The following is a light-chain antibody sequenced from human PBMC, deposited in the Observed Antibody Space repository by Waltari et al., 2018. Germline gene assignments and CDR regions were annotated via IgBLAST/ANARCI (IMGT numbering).Light chain of an antibody. Sequence: DIQMTQSPSLLSASVGDRVTITCRASQDIHKYLVWYQQKPGEAPKSLIYAASSLQIGVPSKFRGSGSGTNFTLTISSLQPEDFATYYCQQYDTYPITFGQGHGWRLN. CDR3: QQYDTYPIT. V-gene: IGKV1-16*02. CDR1: QDIHKY. CDR2: AAS. J-gene: IGKJ5*01.